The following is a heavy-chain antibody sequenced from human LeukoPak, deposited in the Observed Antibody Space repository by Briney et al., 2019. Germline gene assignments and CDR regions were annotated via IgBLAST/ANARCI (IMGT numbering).Heavy chain of an antibody. J-gene: IGHJ4*02. D-gene: IGHD6-19*01. Sequence: GGSLRLSCAASGFTFSSYGMHWVRQAPGKGLEWVAVISHDGINKYYADSMKGRFTISRDNSKNTLYLQMNSLRAEDTAVYYCARDSSGWYFDYWGQGTLVTVSS. V-gene: IGHV3-30*03. CDR1: GFTFSSYG. CDR3: ARDSSGWYFDY. CDR2: ISHDGINK.